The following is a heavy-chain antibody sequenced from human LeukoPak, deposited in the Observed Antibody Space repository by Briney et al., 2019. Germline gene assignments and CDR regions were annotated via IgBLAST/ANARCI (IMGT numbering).Heavy chain of an antibody. CDR1: GVSISSSNSY. Sequence: KPSETLSLTCTVSGVSISSSNSYWGWIRQPPGKGLEWIGSIYYSGNTYYNASLKSQVSISIDTSKNQFSLRLTSVTAADTAVYYCARDQAGLYSSGTFDPWGQGTLVTVSS. V-gene: IGHV4-39*02. D-gene: IGHD6-19*01. CDR3: ARDQAGLYSSGTFDP. J-gene: IGHJ5*02. CDR2: IYYSGNT.